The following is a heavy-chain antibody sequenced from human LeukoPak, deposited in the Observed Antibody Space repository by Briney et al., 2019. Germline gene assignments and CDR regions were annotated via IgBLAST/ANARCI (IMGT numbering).Heavy chain of an antibody. CDR2: INGDLTNA. D-gene: IGHD6-19*01. Sequence: GGSLRLSCAASGFTFTDYWMHWVRQVAGKGLVWVSRINGDLTNATYADSVKGRFTISRDNAKNTLYLQMNSLRAEDTAVYYCARGFRGWYAEGFDYWGQGTLVTVSS. V-gene: IGHV3-74*03. CDR3: ARGFRGWYAEGFDY. CDR1: GFTFTDYW. J-gene: IGHJ4*02.